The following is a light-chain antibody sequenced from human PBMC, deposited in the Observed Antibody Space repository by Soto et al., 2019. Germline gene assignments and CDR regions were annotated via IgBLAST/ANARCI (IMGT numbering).Light chain of an antibody. CDR3: SSYTSSLVV. CDR1: SRDVGGYNY. V-gene: IGLV2-14*01. Sequence: QSVLTPPASVSGSPGQSITISCTGTSRDVGGYNYVSWYQQHPGKAPKLMIYDVSNRPSGVSNRFSGSKSGNTASLTISGLLAEDEADYYCSSYTSSLVVFGGGTQLTVL. J-gene: IGLJ2*01. CDR2: DVS.